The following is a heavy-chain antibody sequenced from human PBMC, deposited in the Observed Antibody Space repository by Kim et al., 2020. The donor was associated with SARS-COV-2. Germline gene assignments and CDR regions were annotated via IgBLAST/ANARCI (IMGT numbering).Heavy chain of an antibody. CDR2: INWNGGST. Sequence: GGSLRLSCAASGFRFDDYGMTWVRQAPGKGLEWVSGINWNGGSTGYGDFVKGRFTISRNNDKNSLYLQMDSLSAEDTALYYCARAADCSGSNCVHYYYYGMDVGGQGTTVTVSS. J-gene: IGHJ6*02. V-gene: IGHV3-20*04. CDR3: ARAADCSGSNCVHYYYYGMDV. D-gene: IGHD2-15*01. CDR1: GFRFDDYG.